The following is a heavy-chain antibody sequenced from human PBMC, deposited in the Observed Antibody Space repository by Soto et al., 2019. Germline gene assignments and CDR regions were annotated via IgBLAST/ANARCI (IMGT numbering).Heavy chain of an antibody. CDR3: ARTFDTITYYFDY. D-gene: IGHD3-9*01. CDR2: ISFDGNII. J-gene: IGHJ4*02. V-gene: IGHV3-30-3*01. CDR1: EFSFSSYA. Sequence: QVHLVESGGGVGQPGGSLRLSCAASEFSFSSYAMHWIRQAPGRGLEWVAVISFDGNIIHYADSVKGRFIISRDNSKNTLYLQMHSLSGEDTAVYYCARTFDTITYYFDYWGQGTLVTVSS.